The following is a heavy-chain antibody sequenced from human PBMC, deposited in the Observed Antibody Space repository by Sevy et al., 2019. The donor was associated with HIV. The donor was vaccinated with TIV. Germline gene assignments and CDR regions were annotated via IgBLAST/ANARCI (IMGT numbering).Heavy chain of an antibody. Sequence: GGSLRFSCAASGFTFSSYAMSWVRQAPGKGLEWVSAISGSGGSTYYADSVKGRFTISRDNSKNTLYLQMNSLRAEDTAVYYCAKDKILPSSWFDYWGQGTLVTVSS. CDR3: AKDKILPSSWFDY. V-gene: IGHV3-23*01. D-gene: IGHD6-13*01. CDR1: GFTFSSYA. J-gene: IGHJ4*02. CDR2: ISGSGGST.